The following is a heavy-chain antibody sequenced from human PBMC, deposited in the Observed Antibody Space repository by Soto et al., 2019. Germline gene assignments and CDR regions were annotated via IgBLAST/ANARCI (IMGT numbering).Heavy chain of an antibody. V-gene: IGHV1-3*01. CDR1: GYTFTSYA. J-gene: IGHJ2*01. Sequence: QVQLVQSGAEVKKPGASVKVSCKASGYTFTSYAMHWVRQAPGQRLEWMGWINAGNGNTKYSQNFQGRVTITRDTSASTAYMERSSLRSEDTAVYYCARGGSHSWYFDLWGRGTLVTVSS. D-gene: IGHD1-26*01. CDR2: INAGNGNT. CDR3: ARGGSHSWYFDL.